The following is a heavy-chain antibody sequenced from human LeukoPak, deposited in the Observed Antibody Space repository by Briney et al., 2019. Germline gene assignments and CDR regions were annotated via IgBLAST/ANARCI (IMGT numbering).Heavy chain of an antibody. CDR2: ISSSSSTI. CDR1: GFTLSSYE. CDR3: ARDSHPRSLSTRSFDY. D-gene: IGHD1-26*01. J-gene: IGHJ4*02. Sequence: SLRPSCAPSGFTLSSYEMNWGRHAPGKGLEWGSYISSSSSTICYADSVKGRFTISKDNAKNSLYLQMNSLRAEDTAVYYCARDSHPRSLSTRSFDYWGQGTLVTVSS. V-gene: IGHV3-48*03.